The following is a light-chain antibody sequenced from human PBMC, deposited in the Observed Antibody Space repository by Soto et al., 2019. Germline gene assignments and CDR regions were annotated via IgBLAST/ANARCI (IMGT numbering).Light chain of an antibody. CDR1: QSVSSTF. CDR3: QHFGNSPPRYT. Sequence: EIVLTQSPGTLSLSPGERATLSCRASQSVSSTFLAWYQQKPGQAPRLLIHGASSRATGIPDRFSGSGSGTDFTLTISRLAPEDFAVYYCQHFGNSPPRYTFAQGTKLEIK. V-gene: IGKV3-20*01. CDR2: GAS. J-gene: IGKJ2*01.